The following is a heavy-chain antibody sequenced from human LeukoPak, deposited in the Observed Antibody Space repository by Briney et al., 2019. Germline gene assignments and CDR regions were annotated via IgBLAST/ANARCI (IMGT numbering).Heavy chain of an antibody. CDR3: ARAEYSSAPPDY. V-gene: IGHV3-33*01. Sequence: GRSLRLSCAASGFTFSSYGMHWVRQAPGKGLEWVAVIWYDGSNKYYADSVKGRFTISRDNSKNTLYLQMNSLRAEDTAVYYCARAEYSSAPPDYWGQGTLVTVSS. D-gene: IGHD6-6*01. CDR1: GFTFSSYG. CDR2: IWYDGSNK. J-gene: IGHJ4*02.